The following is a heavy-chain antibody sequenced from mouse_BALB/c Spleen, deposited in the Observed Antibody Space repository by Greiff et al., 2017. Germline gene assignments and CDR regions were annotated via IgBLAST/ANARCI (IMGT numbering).Heavy chain of an antibody. CDR3: ARSHGKNAMDY. V-gene: IGHV5-17*02. J-gene: IGHJ4*01. Sequence: EVNVVESGGGLVQPGGSRKLSCAASGFTFSSFGMHWVRQAPEKGLEWVAYISSGSSTIYYADTVKGRFTISRDNPKNTLFLQMTSLRSEDTAMYYCARSHGKNAMDYWGQGTSVTVSS. CDR1: GFTFSSFG. D-gene: IGHD2-1*01. CDR2: ISSGSSTI.